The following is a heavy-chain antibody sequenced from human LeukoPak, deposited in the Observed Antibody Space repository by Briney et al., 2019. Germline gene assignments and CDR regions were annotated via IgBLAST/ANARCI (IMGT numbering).Heavy chain of an antibody. CDR1: GFTFSSYW. Sequence: GGSLRLSCAASGFTFSSYWMSWVRQAPGKGLEWVANIKQDGSEKYYVDSVKGRFTISGDNAKNSLYLQMNSLRAEDTAVYYCARSIAVAASGPFDYWGQGTLVTVSS. J-gene: IGHJ4*02. D-gene: IGHD6-19*01. CDR3: ARSIAVAASGPFDY. V-gene: IGHV3-7*01. CDR2: IKQDGSEK.